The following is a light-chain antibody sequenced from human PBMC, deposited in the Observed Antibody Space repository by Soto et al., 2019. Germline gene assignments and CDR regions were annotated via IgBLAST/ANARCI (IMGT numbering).Light chain of an antibody. CDR3: QQYNYWPRT. Sequence: DIVMTQSPATLSVSPGERATLSCRASQSINNNLAWYQQRPGQAPRLLMYGASTRATGIPARFSGSGSGTDFTLAISSPQSEDFAVYYCQQYNYWPRTFGQGTKVEIK. V-gene: IGKV3-15*01. J-gene: IGKJ1*01. CDR2: GAS. CDR1: QSINNN.